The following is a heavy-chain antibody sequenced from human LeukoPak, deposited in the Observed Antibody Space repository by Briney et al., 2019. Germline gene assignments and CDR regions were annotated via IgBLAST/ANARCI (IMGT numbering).Heavy chain of an antibody. CDR2: INPNSGGT. V-gene: IGHV1-2*02. CDR1: GYTFTGYY. J-gene: IGHJ4*02. Sequence: ASVKVSCKASGYTFTGYYMHWVRQAPGQGLEWMGWINPNSGGTNYAQKFQGRVTMTRDTSTSTVYMELSSLRSEDTAVYYCARAGSDYCGGDCPKFDYWGQGTLVTVSS. D-gene: IGHD2-21*02. CDR3: ARAGSDYCGGDCPKFDY.